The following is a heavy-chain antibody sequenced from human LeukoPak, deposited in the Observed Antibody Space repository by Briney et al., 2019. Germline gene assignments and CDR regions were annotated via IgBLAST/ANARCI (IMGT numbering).Heavy chain of an antibody. Sequence: GSLRLSCAASGFTFSSYSMNWVRQAPGKGLEWIGSIYYSGSTYYNPSLKSRVTISVDTSKNQFSLKLSSVTAADTAVYYCARHPKTLGYCSSTSCYVGAWFDPWGQGTLVTVSS. CDR1: GFTFSSYSMN. CDR3: ARHPKTLGYCSSTSCYVGAWFDP. J-gene: IGHJ5*02. V-gene: IGHV4-39*01. D-gene: IGHD2-2*01. CDR2: IYYSGST.